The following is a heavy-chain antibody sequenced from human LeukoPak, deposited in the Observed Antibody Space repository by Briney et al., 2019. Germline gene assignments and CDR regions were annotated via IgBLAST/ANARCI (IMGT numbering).Heavy chain of an antibody. CDR2: INSDGRST. D-gene: IGHD5-18*01. CDR3: PFERTDGYRIDY. J-gene: IGHJ4*02. Sequence: PGGSLSLSFAASGFIFSRYRMHWFRQARGKGLVWVSRINSDGRSTSYAGSVKGRLTISRDNAKHTLYVHMNSLRAKATAGYVFPFERTDGYRIDYWGQRPLVTLSS. V-gene: IGHV3-74*01. CDR1: GFIFSRYR.